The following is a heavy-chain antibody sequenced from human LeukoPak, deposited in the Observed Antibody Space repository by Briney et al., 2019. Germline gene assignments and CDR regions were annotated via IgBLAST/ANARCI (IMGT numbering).Heavy chain of an antibody. Sequence: PSETLSLTCTVSGGSISSGGYYWSWIRQHPGKGLEWIGYIYYSGSTYYNPSLKSRVTISVDTSKNQFSLKLSSVTAADTAVYYCARVLYNGGYIQYWGQGTLVTVSS. CDR3: ARVLYNGGYIQY. J-gene: IGHJ1*01. D-gene: IGHD2-2*02. CDR2: IYYSGST. CDR1: GGSISSGGYY. V-gene: IGHV4-31*03.